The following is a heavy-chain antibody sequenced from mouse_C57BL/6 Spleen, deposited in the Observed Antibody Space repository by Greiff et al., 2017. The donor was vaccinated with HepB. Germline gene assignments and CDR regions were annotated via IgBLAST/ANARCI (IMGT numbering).Heavy chain of an antibody. CDR1: GYTFTEYT. CDR2: FYPGSGSI. CDR3: ARHEERDYGLYYYAMDY. Sequence: VKLQESGAELVKPGASVKLSCKASGYTFTEYTIHWVKQRSGQGLEWIGWFYPGSGSIKYNEKFKDKATLTADKSSSTVYMELSRLTSEDSAVYFCARHEERDYGLYYYAMDYWGQGTSVTVSS. V-gene: IGHV1-62-2*01. D-gene: IGHD2-4*01. J-gene: IGHJ4*01.